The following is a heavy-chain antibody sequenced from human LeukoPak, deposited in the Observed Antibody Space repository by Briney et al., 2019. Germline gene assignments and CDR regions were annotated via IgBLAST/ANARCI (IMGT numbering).Heavy chain of an antibody. D-gene: IGHD2-15*01. V-gene: IGHV4-34*01. CDR2: INLSGST. CDR3: ASRNYSNTRSYYFDY. CDR1: GGSFSGYY. Sequence: SETLSLTCAVYGGSFSGYYWSWIRQPPGKGLEWIGEINLSGSTNYNPSLKSRVTISVDTSKNQFSLKLSSVTAADTAVYYCASRNYSNTRSYYFDYWGQGTLVTVSS. J-gene: IGHJ4*02.